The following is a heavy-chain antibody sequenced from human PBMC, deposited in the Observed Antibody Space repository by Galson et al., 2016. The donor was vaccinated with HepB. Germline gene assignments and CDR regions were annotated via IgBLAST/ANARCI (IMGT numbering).Heavy chain of an antibody. Sequence: SETLSLTCTVSGASISGYYLSWIRQPPGKGLEWIGYIYYSGRTNYNPSLKSRVTISVDTSKNQFSLKLSSVTAADTAVYYCARDDSGGWYGFPYGMDVWSQGTTVTVSS. V-gene: IGHV4-59*01. D-gene: IGHD6-19*01. CDR1: GASISGYY. CDR2: IYYSGRT. J-gene: IGHJ6*02. CDR3: ARDDSGGWYGFPYGMDV.